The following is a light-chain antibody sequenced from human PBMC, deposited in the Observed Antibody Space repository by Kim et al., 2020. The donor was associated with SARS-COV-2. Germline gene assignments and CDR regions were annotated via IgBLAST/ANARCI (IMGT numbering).Light chain of an antibody. J-gene: IGKJ1*01. CDR3: QQYSSSPAT. V-gene: IGKV3-20*01. CDR1: QSVSSTY. Sequence: YPGDRATLSGRASQSVSSTYWAWYQQKPGQAPRLLIYGAPSRATGIPDRFSGSGSGTDFTLTITRLEPEDFAVYYCQQYSSSPATFGQGTKVDIK. CDR2: GAP.